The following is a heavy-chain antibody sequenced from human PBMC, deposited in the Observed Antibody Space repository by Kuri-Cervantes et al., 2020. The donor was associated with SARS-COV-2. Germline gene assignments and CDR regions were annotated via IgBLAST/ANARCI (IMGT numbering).Heavy chain of an antibody. Sequence: ESLKISCTVSGGSISSSSYYWGWIRQPPGKGLEWIGSIYYSGSTYYNPSLKSRVTISVDTSKNQFSLKLSSVTAADTAVYYCARVGNSGSYYDYYYYMDVWGKGTTVTVSS. J-gene: IGHJ6*03. V-gene: IGHV4-39*07. CDR2: IYYSGST. CDR3: ARVGNSGSYYDYYYYMDV. CDR1: GGSISSSSYY. D-gene: IGHD1-26*01.